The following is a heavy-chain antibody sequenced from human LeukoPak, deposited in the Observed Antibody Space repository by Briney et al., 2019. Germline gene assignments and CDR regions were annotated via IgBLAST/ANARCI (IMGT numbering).Heavy chain of an antibody. J-gene: IGHJ4*02. D-gene: IGHD6-19*01. CDR1: GASISSSSYS. V-gene: IGHV4-39*01. Sequence: SETLSLTCTVSGASISSSSYSWDWIRQPPGKGLEWIGSLYYGGSAYYSPSLKSRVTISVDTSKNQLSLKLSSVTAADTAVYYCARRTVAGTEAYDYWGQGALVTVSS. CDR2: LYYGGSA. CDR3: ARRTVAGTEAYDY.